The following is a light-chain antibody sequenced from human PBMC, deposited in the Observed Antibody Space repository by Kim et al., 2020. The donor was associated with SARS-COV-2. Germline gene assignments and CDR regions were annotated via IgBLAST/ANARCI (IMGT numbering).Light chain of an antibody. V-gene: IGKV1-39*01. J-gene: IGKJ2*01. CDR2: GVS. CDR1: QSVSTY. CDR3: QQSYITPYT. Sequence: DIQMTQSPSSLSASAGDRVTITCRASQSVSTYLNWYQQKAGKAPKLLIYGVSNLKSGVPSRFSGSGSGTDFTLSISCLQPEDFATYYCQQSYITPYTFGQGTKLEI.